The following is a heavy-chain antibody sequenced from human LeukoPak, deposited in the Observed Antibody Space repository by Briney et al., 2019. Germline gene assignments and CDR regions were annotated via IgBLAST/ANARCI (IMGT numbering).Heavy chain of an antibody. CDR3: ARSSSAAFDI. CDR2: ISSSSSYI. Sequence: PGGSLRLSCAASGFTFSSYSMNWVRQAPGKGLEWVSSISSSSSYIYYADSVKGRFTISRDNAKNTLYLQMNSLRAEDTAVYYCARSSSAAFDIWGQGTMVTVSS. D-gene: IGHD6-6*01. CDR1: GFTFSSYS. J-gene: IGHJ3*02. V-gene: IGHV3-21*01.